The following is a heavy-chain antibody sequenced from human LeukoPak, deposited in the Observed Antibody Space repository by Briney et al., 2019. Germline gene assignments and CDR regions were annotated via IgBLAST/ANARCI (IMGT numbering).Heavy chain of an antibody. CDR1: GYRINNYW. J-gene: IGHJ5*02. V-gene: IGHV5-51*01. Sequence: SGESLKISCKGSGYRINNYWIGWVRPIPGKGLEWMGIIYPADSDIRYSTSLQGQVTISADTSIRTAYLQWSSLKASDTAMYYWTRQEYCSGGSCYTWFDPWGQGTLVTVSS. CDR2: IYPADSDI. CDR3: TRQEYCSGGSCYTWFDP. D-gene: IGHD2-15*01.